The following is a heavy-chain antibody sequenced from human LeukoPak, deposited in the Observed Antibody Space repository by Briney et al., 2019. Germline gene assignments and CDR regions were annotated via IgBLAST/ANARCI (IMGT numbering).Heavy chain of an antibody. J-gene: IGHJ4*02. CDR2: INPSGGST. D-gene: IGHD5-24*01. V-gene: IGHV1-46*01. CDR1: GYTFTSYY. CDR3: ARVLSYGYNSDYFDY. Sequence: ASVKVSCKASGYTFTSYYMHWVRQAPGQGLEWMGLINPSGGSTSYAQKFQGRVTMTRDTSTSTVYMELSSLRSEDTAVYYCARVLSYGYNSDYFDYWGQGTLVTVSS.